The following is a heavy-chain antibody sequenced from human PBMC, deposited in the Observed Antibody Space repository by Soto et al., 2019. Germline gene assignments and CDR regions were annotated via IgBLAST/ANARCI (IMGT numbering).Heavy chain of an antibody. CDR3: AKDFLGVVPDAFDI. Sequence: LRLSCAATGFTFSSFAMTWVRQAPGRGLEWVSGVRGSGDITSYANSVKGRFTISRDNSKNTLYLQMNSLRADDTALYYCAKDFLGVVPDAFDIWGQGTMVTVSS. D-gene: IGHD3-16*01. CDR2: VRGSGDIT. J-gene: IGHJ3*02. CDR1: GFTFSSFA. V-gene: IGHV3-23*01.